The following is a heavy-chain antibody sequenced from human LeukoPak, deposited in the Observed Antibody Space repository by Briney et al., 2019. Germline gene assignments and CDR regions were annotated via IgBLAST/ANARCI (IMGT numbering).Heavy chain of an antibody. D-gene: IGHD3-10*01. CDR3: AKGDYYGSGSYVDY. CDR2: IYYSGST. CDR1: GGSISSGGYY. J-gene: IGHJ4*02. Sequence: PSQTLSLTCTVSGGSISSGGYYWSWIRQHPGKGLEWIGYIYYSGSTYYNPSLKSRVTISVDTSKSQFSLKLSSVTAADTAVYYCAKGDYYGSGSYVDYWGQGTLVTVSS. V-gene: IGHV4-31*03.